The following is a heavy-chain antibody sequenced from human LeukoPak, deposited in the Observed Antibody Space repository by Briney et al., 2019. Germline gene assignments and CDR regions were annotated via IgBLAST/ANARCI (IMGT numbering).Heavy chain of an antibody. D-gene: IGHD3-22*01. Sequence: GGSLRLSCAASGFTFSSYAMNWVRQAPGKGLEWVAYISSSSGSIYYADSVKGRFTISRDNAKNSLYLQMSSLRVEDTAVYYCTRRRDYYDGSGYTPFDSWGQGTLVTVSS. CDR1: GFTFSSYA. CDR2: ISSSSGSI. J-gene: IGHJ5*01. CDR3: TRRRDYYDGSGYTPFDS. V-gene: IGHV3-48*04.